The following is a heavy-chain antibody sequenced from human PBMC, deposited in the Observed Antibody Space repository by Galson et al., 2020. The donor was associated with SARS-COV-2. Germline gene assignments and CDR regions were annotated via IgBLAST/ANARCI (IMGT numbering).Heavy chain of an antibody. CDR1: GFTLSSYA. CDR2: ISYDGSNK. Sequence: GGSLRLSCAASGFTLSSYAMHWVRQAPGKGLEWVAVISYDGSNKYYADSVKGRFTISRDNSKNTLYLQMNSLRAEDTAVYYCARDAVGHSADYWGQGTLVTVSS. CDR3: ARDAVGHSADY. J-gene: IGHJ4*02. D-gene: IGHD1-26*01. V-gene: IGHV3-30*01.